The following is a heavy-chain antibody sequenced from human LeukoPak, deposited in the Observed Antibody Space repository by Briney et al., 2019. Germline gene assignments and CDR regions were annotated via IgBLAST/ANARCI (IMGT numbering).Heavy chain of an antibody. J-gene: IGHJ4*02. CDR3: ARDDSIAAAGPTFDY. D-gene: IGHD6-13*01. V-gene: IGHV4-59*12. Sequence: PSETLSLTCTVSGGSISSYYWSWIRQPPGKGLEWIGYIYYSGSTNYNPSLKSRVTISVDTSKNQFSLKLSSVTAADTAVYYCARDDSIAAAGPTFDYWGQGTLVTVSS. CDR2: IYYSGST. CDR1: GGSISSYY.